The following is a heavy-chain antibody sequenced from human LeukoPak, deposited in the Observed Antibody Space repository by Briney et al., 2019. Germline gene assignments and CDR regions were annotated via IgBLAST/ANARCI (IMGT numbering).Heavy chain of an antibody. CDR2: MSGSGGGT. D-gene: IGHD3-22*01. CDR1: GTTLSNYG. Sequence: GGSLRLSCAVSGTTLSNYGMSWVRKAPGKGLEWVAGMSGSGGGTNYADSVKGRFTVSRDNSKNTLYLQMKSLRAEDTVVYFCAKRGVVIRVILVGFYKEAYYFDSWGQGALVTVSS. CDR3: AKRGVVIRVILVGFYKEAYYFDS. J-gene: IGHJ4*02. V-gene: IGHV3-23*01.